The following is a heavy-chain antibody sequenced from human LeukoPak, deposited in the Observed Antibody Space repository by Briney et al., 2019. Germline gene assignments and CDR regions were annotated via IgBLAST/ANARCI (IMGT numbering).Heavy chain of an antibody. CDR3: ARAFGAGSYYMKY. J-gene: IGHJ4*02. D-gene: IGHD3-10*01. V-gene: IGHV3-33*08. Sequence: GGSLRLSCEASGFTFSSYGMHWVRQAPGKGLEWVAVIWYDGSNKYYADSVKGRFTISRDNSKDTLYLQMNSLRAEDTAVYYCARAFGAGSYYMKYWGQGTLVTVSS. CDR2: IWYDGSNK. CDR1: GFTFSSYG.